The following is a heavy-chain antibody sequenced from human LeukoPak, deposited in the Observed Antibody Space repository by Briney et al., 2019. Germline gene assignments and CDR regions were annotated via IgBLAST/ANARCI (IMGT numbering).Heavy chain of an antibody. Sequence: GGSLRLSCAASGFTFSSYWMSWVRQAPGKGLEWVANIKQDGSEKYYVDSVKGRFTISRDNAKNSLYLQMNSLRAEDTAVYYCARGVTVTTRPFDYWGQGTLVTVSS. CDR2: IKQDGSEK. D-gene: IGHD4-17*01. CDR3: ARGVTVTTRPFDY. CDR1: GFTFSSYW. V-gene: IGHV3-7*03. J-gene: IGHJ4*02.